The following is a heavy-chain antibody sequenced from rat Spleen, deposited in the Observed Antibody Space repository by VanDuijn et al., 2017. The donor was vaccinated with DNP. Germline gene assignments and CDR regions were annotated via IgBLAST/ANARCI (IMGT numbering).Heavy chain of an antibody. CDR3: ARRGVVTFDY. V-gene: IGHV4-2*01. CDR2: INKDSSTI. D-gene: IGHD1-1*01. J-gene: IGHJ2*01. CDR1: GFTFSNYG. Sequence: EVQLVESGGGLVQPGRSLKLSCAASGFTFSNYGMAWVRQAPGKGLEWIGEINKDSSTINYTPSLKDKFTISRDNAQNTLYLQMDSLRSEDTATYYCARRGVVTFDYWGQGVMVTVSS.